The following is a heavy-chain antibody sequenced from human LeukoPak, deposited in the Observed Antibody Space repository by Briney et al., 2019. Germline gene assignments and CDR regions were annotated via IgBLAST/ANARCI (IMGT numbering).Heavy chain of an antibody. D-gene: IGHD3-10*01. CDR2: INPNSGGT. CDR3: ARAPIFAGGIIWFGDHAGWFDP. Sequence: GASVKVSCKASGYTFTGYYMHWVRQAPGQGLQWMGWINPNSGGTNYAQKFQGRVTMTRDTSISTAYMELSRLRSDDTAVYYCARAPIFAGGIIWFGDHAGWFDPWGQGTLVTVSS. V-gene: IGHV1-2*02. J-gene: IGHJ5*02. CDR1: GYTFTGYY.